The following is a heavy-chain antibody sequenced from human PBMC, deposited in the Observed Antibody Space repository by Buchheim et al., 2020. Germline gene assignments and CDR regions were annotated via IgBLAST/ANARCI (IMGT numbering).Heavy chain of an antibody. CDR3: AKGGYNSHEDFGSDL. CDR2: PSFGGVSR. CDR1: GFRFDIYS. J-gene: IGHJ5*02. D-gene: IGHD2-15*01. V-gene: IGHV3-30-3*01. Sequence: QVQLVESGGGVVQPGRSVSLSCAASGFRFDIYSMHWIRQTPGKGLEWVAAPSFGGVSRHYANSVKGRFTISRDNSKNTLYLEMNSLRPEDTALYYCAKGGYNSHEDFGSDLWGQGTL.